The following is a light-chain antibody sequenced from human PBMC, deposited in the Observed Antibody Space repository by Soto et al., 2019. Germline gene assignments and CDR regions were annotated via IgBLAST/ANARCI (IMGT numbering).Light chain of an antibody. CDR1: SGDVGGYNY. V-gene: IGLV2-14*01. Sequence: QSALTQPASVSGSPGQSITIPCTGTSGDVGGYNYVSWYQHHPGKAPRLMIYEVSNRPSGVSNRFSGSKSGNTASLTVSGLQAADEADYFCKSYAGSNTYVFGSGTKLTVL. J-gene: IGLJ1*01. CDR2: EVS. CDR3: KSYAGSNTYV.